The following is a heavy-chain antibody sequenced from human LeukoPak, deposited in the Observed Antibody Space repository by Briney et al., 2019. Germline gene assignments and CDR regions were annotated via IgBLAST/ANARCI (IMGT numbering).Heavy chain of an antibody. V-gene: IGHV3-21*01. Sequence: GGSLRPSCAASGFTFSSYSMNWVRQAPGKGLEWVSSISSSSSYIYYADSVKGRFTISRDNAKNSLYLQMNSLRAEDTAVYYCARGSIAVAGTEDYWGPGNPGHRLL. J-gene: IGHJ4*02. D-gene: IGHD6-19*01. CDR1: GFTFSSYS. CDR3: ARGSIAVAGTEDY. CDR2: ISSSSSYI.